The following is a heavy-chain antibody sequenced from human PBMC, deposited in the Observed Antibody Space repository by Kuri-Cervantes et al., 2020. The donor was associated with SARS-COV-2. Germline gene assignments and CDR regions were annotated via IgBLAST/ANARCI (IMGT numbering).Heavy chain of an antibody. Sequence: GGSLRLSCAASGFTFSSYAMSWVRQAPGKGLEWVSAISGSGGGTYYADSVKVRFTISRDNSKNTLYLQMNSLRAEDTAVYYCAKAGYSSSEYYFDYWGQGTLGTVSS. CDR1: GFTFSSYA. V-gene: IGHV3-23*01. D-gene: IGHD6-6*01. CDR2: ISGSGGGT. CDR3: AKAGYSSSEYYFDY. J-gene: IGHJ4*02.